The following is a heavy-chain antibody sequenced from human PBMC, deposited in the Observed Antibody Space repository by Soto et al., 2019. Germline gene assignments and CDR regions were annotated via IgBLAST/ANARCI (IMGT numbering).Heavy chain of an antibody. D-gene: IGHD3-3*01. CDR3: AKEGLRFLEWLPLGYYYYGMDV. J-gene: IGHJ6*02. CDR2: ISYDGSNK. V-gene: IGHV3-30*04. Sequence: GGSLILSCAASGFTFSSYAMHWVRQAPGKGLEWVAVISYDGSNKYYADSVKGRFTISRDNSKNTLYLQMNSLRAEDTAVYYCAKEGLRFLEWLPLGYYYYGMDVWGQGTTVTVSS. CDR1: GFTFSSYA.